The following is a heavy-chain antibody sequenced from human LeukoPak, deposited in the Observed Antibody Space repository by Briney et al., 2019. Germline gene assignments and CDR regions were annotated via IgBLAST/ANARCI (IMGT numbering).Heavy chain of an antibody. D-gene: IGHD3-9*01. Sequence: ASVTVSCKASGYTFTSYAMHWVRQAPGQRLEWMGWINAGNGNTKYSQKFQGRVTITRDTSASTAYMELSSLRSEDTAVYYCASDSGRGTIFWLARWGQGTLVTVSS. CDR1: GYTFTSYA. CDR3: ASDSGRGTIFWLAR. V-gene: IGHV1-3*01. CDR2: INAGNGNT. J-gene: IGHJ4*02.